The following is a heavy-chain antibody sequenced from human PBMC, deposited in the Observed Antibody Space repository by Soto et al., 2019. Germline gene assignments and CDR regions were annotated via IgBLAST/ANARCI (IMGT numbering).Heavy chain of an antibody. CDR3: TRISVNSYSFDF. CDR2: IRKKVNGYTT. V-gene: IGHV3-72*01. CDR1: GFTFSDHY. D-gene: IGHD2-15*01. Sequence: PGGSLRLSCAASGFTFSDHYMDWVRQASGKGLEWVGRIRKKVNGYTTEYAASVKGRFTISRDDSKNSLHLQMNSLKTEDTAVYYCTRISVNSYSFDFCSQGTLVTVSS. J-gene: IGHJ4*02.